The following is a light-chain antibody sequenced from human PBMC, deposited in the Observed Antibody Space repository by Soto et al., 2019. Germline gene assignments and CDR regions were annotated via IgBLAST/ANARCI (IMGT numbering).Light chain of an antibody. J-gene: IGKJ5*01. Sequence: EIVLTQSPGALSLSPGEGPTLSCRASQSLSSSYVAWYQQKVGQPPRLLIYGASNRATGIADRFSGSGSGTDFTLTSSSLEPEDFAVYYCQQRSNWPPLTFGQGTRLEIK. CDR1: QSLSSSY. CDR2: GAS. V-gene: IGKV3D-20*02. CDR3: QQRSNWPPLT.